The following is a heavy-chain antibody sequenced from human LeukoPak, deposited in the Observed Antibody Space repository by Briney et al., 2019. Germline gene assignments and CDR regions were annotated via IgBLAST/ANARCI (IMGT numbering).Heavy chain of an antibody. Sequence: GASVKVSCKASGGTFSSYAISWVRQAPGQGLEWMGGIIPIFGTANYAQKLQGRVTMTTDTSTSTAYMELRSLRSDDTAVYYCARDGRLTTDCWGQGTLVTVSS. CDR3: ARDGRLTTDC. D-gene: IGHD1/OR15-1a*01. CDR1: GGTFSSYA. J-gene: IGHJ4*02. V-gene: IGHV1-69*05. CDR2: IIPIFGTA.